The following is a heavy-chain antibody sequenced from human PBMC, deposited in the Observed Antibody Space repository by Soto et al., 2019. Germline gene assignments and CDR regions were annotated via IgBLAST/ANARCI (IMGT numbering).Heavy chain of an antibody. Sequence: QVQLQESGPGLVKPSQTLSLTCTVSGGSISSGGYYWSWIRQHPGKGLEWIGYIYYSGSTYYNPSLKSRVTTSVDTSKNQFSLKLSSVTAADTAVYYCASWPVVVATNWFDPWGQGTLVTVSS. D-gene: IGHD3-22*01. V-gene: IGHV4-31*03. J-gene: IGHJ5*02. CDR2: IYYSGST. CDR1: GGSISSGGYY. CDR3: ASWPVVVATNWFDP.